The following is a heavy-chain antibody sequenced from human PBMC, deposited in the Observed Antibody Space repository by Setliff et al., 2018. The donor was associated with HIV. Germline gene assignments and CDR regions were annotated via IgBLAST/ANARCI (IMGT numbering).Heavy chain of an antibody. CDR1: GGSISSYY. J-gene: IGHJ5*02. V-gene: IGHV4-59*08. CDR2: VYYSGGT. CDR3: ARHIAGYSAYDLGWFDP. Sequence: SETLSLTCSVSGGSISSYYWSWIRQPPGKGLEWIGCVYYSGGTNYNPSLRSRVTISVDTSKNHFPLKLSSVTAADTAVYYCARHIAGYSAYDLGWFDPWGQGTLVTVSS. D-gene: IGHD5-12*01.